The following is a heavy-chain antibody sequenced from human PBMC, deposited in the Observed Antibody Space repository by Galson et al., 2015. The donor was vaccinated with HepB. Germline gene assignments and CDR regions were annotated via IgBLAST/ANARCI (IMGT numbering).Heavy chain of an antibody. Sequence: PALVKPTQTLTLTCTFSGFSLRTNGMGVGWIRQTPEKTLEWLALIHWDDDKRYSPSLRSRLTITKDTSRNQVVLTMTNMDPVDTATYYCVHRTREAYFDIWGQGTLITVSS. CDR3: VHRTREAYFDI. V-gene: IGHV2-5*02. CDR1: GFSLRTNGMG. CDR2: IHWDDDK. J-gene: IGHJ4*02.